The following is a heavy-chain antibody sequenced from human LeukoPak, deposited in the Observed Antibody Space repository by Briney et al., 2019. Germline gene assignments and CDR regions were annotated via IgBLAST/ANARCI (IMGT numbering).Heavy chain of an antibody. CDR3: ARQSSGWTSHFDY. D-gene: IGHD3-10*01. CDR1: GGSISSSSYY. V-gene: IGHV4-39*01. J-gene: IGHJ4*02. CDR2: IYYSGST. Sequence: PSETLSLTCTVSGGSISSSSYYWGWIRQPPGKGLEWIGSIYYSGSTYYNPSLKSRVIISVDTSKNQFSLKLSSVTAADTAVYYCARQSSGWTSHFDYWGQGTLVTVSS.